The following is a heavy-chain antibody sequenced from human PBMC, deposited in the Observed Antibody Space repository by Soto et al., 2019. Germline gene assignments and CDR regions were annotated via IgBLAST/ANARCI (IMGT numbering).Heavy chain of an antibody. CDR3: ARGATAAYSFWDNPRGDGIDP. Sequence: QVQLVQSGAEVKKPGASVKVSCKASGYTFTNYDINWVRQAAGQGLEWMGWMNPNTGVTKTDHQEKLEGRVTMAGDISTCTAYLQTYDLRSEGTAVYYCARGATAAYSFWDNPRGDGIDPWGHGTLVTVSS. CDR2: MNPNTGVTKT. J-gene: IGHJ5*02. CDR1: GYTFTNYD. V-gene: IGHV1-8*02. D-gene: IGHD3-3*01.